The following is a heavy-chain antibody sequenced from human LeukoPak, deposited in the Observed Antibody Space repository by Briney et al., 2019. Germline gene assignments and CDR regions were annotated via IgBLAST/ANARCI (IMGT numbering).Heavy chain of an antibody. CDR1: GFTFRSYA. D-gene: IGHD5-12*01. Sequence: GGSLRLSCAASGFTFRSYAMNWVRQAPGKGLEWVSGISGSGGSTYYADSVKGRFTISRDNSKNTLYLQMNSLRAEDTAVYYCAKDTGGYDGNWFDPWGQGTLVTVSS. CDR2: ISGSGGST. J-gene: IGHJ5*02. CDR3: AKDTGGYDGNWFDP. V-gene: IGHV3-23*01.